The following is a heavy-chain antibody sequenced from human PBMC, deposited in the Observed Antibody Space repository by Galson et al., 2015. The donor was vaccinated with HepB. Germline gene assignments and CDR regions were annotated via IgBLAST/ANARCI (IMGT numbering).Heavy chain of an antibody. J-gene: IGHJ3*02. D-gene: IGHD1-14*01. CDR1: GFTFSSYW. CDR3: VADPELGIGTSDI. V-gene: IGHV3-7*01. Sequence: SLRLSCATSGFTFSSYWMSWVRQAPGKGLEWVANIDQDGSEKNYVDSVKGRFTISRDNARNSLYLQMNSLRAEDTAMYYCVADPELGIGTSDIWGQGTMVTVSS. CDR2: IDQDGSEK.